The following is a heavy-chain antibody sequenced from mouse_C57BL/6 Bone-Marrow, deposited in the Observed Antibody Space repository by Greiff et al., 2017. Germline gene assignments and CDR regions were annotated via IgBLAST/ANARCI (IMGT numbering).Heavy chain of an antibody. J-gene: IGHJ1*03. CDR2: IFPGSGST. V-gene: IGHV1-75*01. D-gene: IGHD1-1*01. CDR3: AREGTTVVGGYFDV. CDR1: GYTFTDYY. Sequence: VQLKESGPELVKPGASVKISCKASGYTFTDYYINWVKQRPGQGLEWIGWIFPGSGSTYYNEKFKGKATLTVDKSSSTAYMLLSSLTSEDSAVYFCAREGTTVVGGYFDVWGTGTTVTVSS.